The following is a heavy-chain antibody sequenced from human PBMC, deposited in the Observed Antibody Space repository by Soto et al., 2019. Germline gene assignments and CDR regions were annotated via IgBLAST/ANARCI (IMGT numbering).Heavy chain of an antibody. D-gene: IGHD6-13*01. CDR1: GYTFTSYG. CDR3: ARGGIGSSSWYVFDY. CDR2: ISAYNGNT. J-gene: IGHJ4*02. Sequence: ASVKVSCKASGYTFTSYGISWVRQAPGQGLEWMGWISAYNGNTNYAQKLQGRVTMTADTSTSTAYMELRSLRSDDTAVYYCARGGIGSSSWYVFDYWGQGTLVTVSS. V-gene: IGHV1-18*01.